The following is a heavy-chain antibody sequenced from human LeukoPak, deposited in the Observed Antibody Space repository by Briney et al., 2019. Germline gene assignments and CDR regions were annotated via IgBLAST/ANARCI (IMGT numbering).Heavy chain of an antibody. CDR2: IYYSGST. CDR3: AREMTLLQLGFDP. CDR1: GGSVSGGSISSYF. J-gene: IGHJ5*02. V-gene: IGHV4-61*01. D-gene: IGHD5-18*01. Sequence: SETLSLTCTVSGGSVSGGSISSYFWSWIRQPPGKGLEWIGYIYYSGSTNYNPSLKSRVTISVDTSKNQFSLKLSSVTAADTAVYYCAREMTLLQLGFDPWGQGTLVTVSS.